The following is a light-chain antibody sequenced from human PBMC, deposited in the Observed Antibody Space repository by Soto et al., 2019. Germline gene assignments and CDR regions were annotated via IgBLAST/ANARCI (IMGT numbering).Light chain of an antibody. CDR1: SSDFGDYDY. V-gene: IGLV2-14*01. CDR3: SSYTGSSTLV. J-gene: IGLJ1*01. Sequence: QSALTQPASVSGSPGQSITISCTGTSSDFGDYDYVSWYLQHPGKVPKLMIYEVSNRPSGVSNRFSGSKSGNTASLTISGHQAEDEADYYCSSYTGSSTLVFGTGSKLTVL. CDR2: EVS.